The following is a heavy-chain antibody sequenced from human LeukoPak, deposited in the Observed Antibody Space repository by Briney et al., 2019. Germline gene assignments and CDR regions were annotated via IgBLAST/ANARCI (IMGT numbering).Heavy chain of an antibody. CDR3: ARDLEVRGVLYYFDY. V-gene: IGHV1-2*02. CDR1: GYSFTGYY. CDR2: INPNSGGT. D-gene: IGHD3-10*01. J-gene: IGHJ4*02. Sequence: AASVKVSCKPSGYSFTGYYMRWVRQAPGQGLEWMGWINPNSGGTNYAQKFQDRVTMTRDTSISTAYMELGRLRSDDTAVYYCARDLEVRGVLYYFDYWGQGTLVTVSS.